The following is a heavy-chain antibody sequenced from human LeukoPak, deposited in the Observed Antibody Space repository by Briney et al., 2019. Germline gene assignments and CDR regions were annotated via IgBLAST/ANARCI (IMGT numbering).Heavy chain of an antibody. Sequence: PGGSLRLSCAASGFTFSSYGMHWVRQAPGKGLEWVAVISYDGSNKYCADSVKGRFTISRDNSKNTLYLQMNSLRAEDTAVYYCAKEYQGLWFGELTPYYYYGMDVWGQGTTVTVSS. D-gene: IGHD3-10*01. CDR3: AKEYQGLWFGELTPYYYYGMDV. V-gene: IGHV3-30*18. CDR2: ISYDGSNK. CDR1: GFTFSSYG. J-gene: IGHJ6*02.